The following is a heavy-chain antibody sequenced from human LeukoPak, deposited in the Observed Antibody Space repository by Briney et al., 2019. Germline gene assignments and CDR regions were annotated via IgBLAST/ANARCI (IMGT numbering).Heavy chain of an antibody. V-gene: IGHV3-7*01. J-gene: IGHJ5*02. CDR2: IKQDGSEK. Sequence: PGGSLRLSCAASGFTFSSYWMSWVRQAPGKGLEWVANIKQDGSEKYYVDPVKGRFIISRDNAKNSLYLQMNSLRAEDTAVYYCARAGGRVVPAAVRFDPWGQGSLVTVSS. CDR3: ARAGGRVVPAAVRFDP. D-gene: IGHD2-2*01. CDR1: GFTFSSYW.